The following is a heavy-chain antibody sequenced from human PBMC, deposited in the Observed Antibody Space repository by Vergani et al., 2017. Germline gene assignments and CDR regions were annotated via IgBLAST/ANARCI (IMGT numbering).Heavy chain of an antibody. CDR3: ANALITIFGVVTAPGAFDI. CDR1: GFTFSGSA. J-gene: IGHJ3*02. CDR2: IRSKANSYAT. V-gene: IGHV3-73*01. D-gene: IGHD3-3*01. Sequence: EVQLVESGGGLVQPGGSLKLSCAASGFTFSGSAMHWVRQASGKGLEWVGRIRSKANSYATAYAASVKGRFTISRDDSKNTAYLQMNSLKTEDTAVYYCANALITIFGVVTAPGAFDIWGQGTMVTVSS.